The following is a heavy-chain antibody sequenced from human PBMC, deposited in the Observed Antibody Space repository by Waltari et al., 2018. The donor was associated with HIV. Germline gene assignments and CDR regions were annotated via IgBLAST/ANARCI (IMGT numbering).Heavy chain of an antibody. CDR2: ISYDSRAK. J-gene: IGHJ2*01. V-gene: IGHV3-7*01. Sequence: EVKLVESGGGAVQTGGSLRLSCEGSGFTFSSHDMDWVRQKPGKGLWWVAQISYDSRAKFHGDSVRGRFVVSRDNARNSIFLQMNNLRDDDTGVYFCVRQPLRHDL. CDR3: VRQPLRHDL. CDR1: GFTFSSHD.